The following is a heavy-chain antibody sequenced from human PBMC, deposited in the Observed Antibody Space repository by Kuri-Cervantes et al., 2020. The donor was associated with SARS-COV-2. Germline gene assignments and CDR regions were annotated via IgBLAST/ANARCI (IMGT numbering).Heavy chain of an antibody. CDR3: ARAGDITMIVEYYFDY. CDR2: ISSSGSTI. J-gene: IGHJ4*02. Sequence: GGSLRLSCAASGFTLSDYYMSWIRQAPGKGLEWVSYISSSGSTIYYADSVKGRFTISRDNAKNSLYLQMNSLRAEDTAVYYCARAGDITMIVEYYFDYWGQGTLVTVSS. V-gene: IGHV3-11*04. CDR1: GFTLSDYY. D-gene: IGHD3-22*01.